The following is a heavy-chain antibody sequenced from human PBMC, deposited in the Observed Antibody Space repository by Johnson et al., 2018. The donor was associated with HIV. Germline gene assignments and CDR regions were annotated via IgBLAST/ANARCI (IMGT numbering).Heavy chain of an antibody. CDR1: GFTFSSYG. CDR3: AKGTSEGMVNAFDI. J-gene: IGHJ3*02. Sequence: QVQLVESGGGVGQPGGSLRLSCAASGFTFSSYGMHWVRQAPGKGLEWVAVIWYDGSNKYYVDSVKGRFNISRDNSKKTLYLQRKSLRVEDTAVYYCAKGTSEGMVNAFDIWGQGTMVTVSS. V-gene: IGHV3-33*06. D-gene: IGHD2-8*01. CDR2: IWYDGSNK.